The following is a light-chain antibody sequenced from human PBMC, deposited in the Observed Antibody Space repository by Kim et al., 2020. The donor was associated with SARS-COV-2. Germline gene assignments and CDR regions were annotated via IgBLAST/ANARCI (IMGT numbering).Light chain of an antibody. V-gene: IGKV3-15*01. J-gene: IGKJ3*01. CDR3: QQYNNWPPVT. CDR1: QSVTSN. Sequence: EIVMTQSPATLSVSLGERATLSCRVSQSVTSNLAWYQHKPGQPPRLLIYGASTRAADVPARFSGGGSGTEFTLTISSLQSEDFAVYYCQQYNNWPPVTFGPGTKVDIK. CDR2: GAS.